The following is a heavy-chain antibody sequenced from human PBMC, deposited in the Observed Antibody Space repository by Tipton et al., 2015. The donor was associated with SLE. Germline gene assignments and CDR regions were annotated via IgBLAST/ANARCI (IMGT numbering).Heavy chain of an antibody. Sequence: SLRLSCAASGISVSSNYMSWVRQAPGKGLEWVANIKQDGSEKYYVNSVKGRFSISRDNAKNSLYLQMNTLRAEDTAVYYCARVFSGSYYEAFDIWGQGTMVTVSS. D-gene: IGHD1-26*01. J-gene: IGHJ3*02. CDR1: GISVSSNY. CDR3: ARVFSGSYYEAFDI. CDR2: IKQDGSEK. V-gene: IGHV3-7*01.